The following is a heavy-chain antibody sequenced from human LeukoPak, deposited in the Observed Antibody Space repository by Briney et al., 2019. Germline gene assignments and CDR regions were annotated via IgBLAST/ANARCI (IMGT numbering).Heavy chain of an antibody. CDR3: ARAAGYELFDY. J-gene: IGHJ4*02. V-gene: IGHV3-48*03. D-gene: IGHD5-12*01. CDR1: GFTFSSYE. Sequence: GGSLRLSCAASGFTFSSYEMNWVRQAPGKGLEWVSYISSSGSTIYYADSVKGRFTISRDNAKNSLYLQMNSLRAEDMAVYYCARAAGYELFDYWGQGTLVTVSS. CDR2: ISSSGSTI.